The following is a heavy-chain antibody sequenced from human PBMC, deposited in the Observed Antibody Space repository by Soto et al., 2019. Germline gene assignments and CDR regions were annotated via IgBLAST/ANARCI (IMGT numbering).Heavy chain of an antibody. CDR1: GFTFNTFA. J-gene: IGHJ4*02. CDR2: ITGSGGTT. Sequence: PGGSLRLSCAASGFTFNTFAMSWVRQAPGKGLDWVSSITGSGGTTYYGNSVKGRFTVSRDNSKNTLYLQMNGLRAEDTAVYYCAKVFYYDISTYSRALDCWGQGTPVTVSS. CDR3: AKVFYYDISTYSRALDC. D-gene: IGHD3-22*01. V-gene: IGHV3-23*01.